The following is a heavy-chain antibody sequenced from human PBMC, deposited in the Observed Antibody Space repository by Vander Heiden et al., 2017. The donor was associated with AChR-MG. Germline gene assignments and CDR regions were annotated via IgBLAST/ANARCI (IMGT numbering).Heavy chain of an antibody. CDR1: GCTFSSYG. CDR2: ISYDGSNK. CDR3: AKSGRLGPGRSYFDY. D-gene: IGHD3-10*01. Sequence: QVQLVESGGGVVQPGRSLRLACAASGCTFSSYGMHWVRQAPGKGLEWVAVISYDGSNKYYADSVKGRFTISRDNSKNTLYLQMNSLRAEDTAVYYCAKSGRLGPGRSYFDYWGQGTLVTVSS. J-gene: IGHJ4*02. V-gene: IGHV3-30*18.